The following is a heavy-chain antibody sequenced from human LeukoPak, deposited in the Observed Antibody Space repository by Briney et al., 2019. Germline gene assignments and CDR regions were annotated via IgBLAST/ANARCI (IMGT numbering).Heavy chain of an antibody. J-gene: IGHJ4*02. D-gene: IGHD3-10*01. CDR2: IYTSGST. V-gene: IGHV4-61*02. Sequence: SETLSLTCTVSGGSISSGSYYWSWIRQPAGKGLEWIGRIYTSGSTNYNPSLKSRVTISVDTSKNQFSLKLSSVTAADTAVYYCARSGSGSHRFIDYWGQGTLVTVSS. CDR1: GGSISSGSYY. CDR3: ARSGSGSHRFIDY.